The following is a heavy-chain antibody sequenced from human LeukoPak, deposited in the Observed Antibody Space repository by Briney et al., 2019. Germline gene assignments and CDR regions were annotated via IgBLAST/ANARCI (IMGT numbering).Heavy chain of an antibody. J-gene: IGHJ4*02. D-gene: IGHD3-10*01. V-gene: IGHV4-31*03. CDR3: ARLLSGSGSYYFEY. Sequence: PSETLSLTCSVSGGSISSGGYFWSWIRQPPGKGLEWIGYIYYSGSTYYNPSLKSRVTTSVDTSRKQFSLKLSSVTAADTAVYYCARLLSGSGSYYFEYWGQGTLVTVSS. CDR1: GGSISSGGYF. CDR2: IYYSGST.